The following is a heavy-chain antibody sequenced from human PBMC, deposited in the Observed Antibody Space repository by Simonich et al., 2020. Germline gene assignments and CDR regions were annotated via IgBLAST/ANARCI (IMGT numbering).Heavy chain of an antibody. V-gene: IGHV1-8*03. CDR1: GYTFTSYD. CDR3: ARGRGGMSRGYVDY. D-gene: IGHD2-15*01. J-gene: IGHJ4*02. CDR2: MNPNNGNT. Sequence: QVQLVQSGAEVKKPGASVKVSCKASGYTFTSYDINWVRQATGQGLEWMGWMNPNNGNTGYAQKFQGRVTITRNTSISTSYMELSSRRAEYTAVYYCARGRGGMSRGYVDYWGQGTLVTVSS.